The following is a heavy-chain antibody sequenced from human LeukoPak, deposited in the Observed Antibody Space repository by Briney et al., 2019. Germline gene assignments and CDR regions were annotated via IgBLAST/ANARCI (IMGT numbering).Heavy chain of an antibody. V-gene: IGHV4-30-4*08. J-gene: IGHJ4*02. D-gene: IGHD3-3*01. Sequence: SETLSLTCTVSGGSISSGDYYWSWIRQPQGKGLEWIVYIYYSGSTYYNPSLKSRVTISVDTSKNPFSLKLSSVTAADTAVYYCARADFWSGYFDYWGQGTLVTVSS. CDR3: ARADFWSGYFDY. CDR1: GGSISSGDYY. CDR2: IYYSGST.